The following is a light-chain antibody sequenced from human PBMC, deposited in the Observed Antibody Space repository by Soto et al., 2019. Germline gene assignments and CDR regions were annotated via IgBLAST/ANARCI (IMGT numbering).Light chain of an antibody. CDR2: AVS. CDR3: QQCDSFSVT. CDR1: QRMSGC. J-gene: IGKJ1*01. V-gene: IGKV1-5*01. Sequence: DIQMTQSPSTLSASVGDTVTITCRASQRMSGCLAWHQQKPGKAPKLLIYAVSALQRGVPPRFSGSGSGTEFTLTISSLQPDDFATYYCQQCDSFSVTFGQGTKVEIK.